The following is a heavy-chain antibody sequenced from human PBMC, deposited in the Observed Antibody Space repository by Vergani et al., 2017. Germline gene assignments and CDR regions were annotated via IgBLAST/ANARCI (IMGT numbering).Heavy chain of an antibody. D-gene: IGHD3-3*01. J-gene: IGHJ6*02. CDR2: IYYSGST. CDR1: GGSISSSSYY. Sequence: QLQLQESGPGLVKPSETLSLTCTVSGGSISSSSYYWGWIRQPPGKGLEWIGSIYYSGSTYYNPSLKSRVTISVDTSKNQFSLKLSSVTAADTAVYYCARDRGGSYDFWSGYYNPDRRDNNYYGMDVWGQGTTVTVSS. CDR3: ARDRGGSYDFWSGYYNPDRRDNNYYGMDV. V-gene: IGHV4-39*07.